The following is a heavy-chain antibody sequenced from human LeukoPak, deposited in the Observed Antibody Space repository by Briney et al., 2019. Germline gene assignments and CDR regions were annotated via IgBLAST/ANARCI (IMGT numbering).Heavy chain of an antibody. CDR2: IDTTGDT. Sequence: PGGSLRLSCAASGFTFSTYDMHWVRQPTGKGLEWVSTIDTTGDTYYPGSVKGRFTISRENAKNSLYLQMNSLRAGDTAVYYCVRGGYITGIDYWGQGTLVTVSS. CDR3: VRGGYITGIDY. J-gene: IGHJ4*02. V-gene: IGHV3-13*01. CDR1: GFTFSTYD. D-gene: IGHD1-20*01.